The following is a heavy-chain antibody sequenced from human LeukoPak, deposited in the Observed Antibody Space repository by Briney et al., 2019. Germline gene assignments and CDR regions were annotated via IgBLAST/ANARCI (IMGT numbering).Heavy chain of an antibody. CDR2: ISYSGSTI. CDR3: ARYFSDTDWYFDL. Sequence: GGSLRLSCAASGFTFSDYYMSWLRQAPGKGLEWVSYISYSGSTIYYADSVKGRLTISRDNAKNSLYLQMNSLRAEDTAVYYCARYFSDTDWYFDLWGRGTLVTVSS. CDR1: GFTFSDYY. J-gene: IGHJ2*01. V-gene: IGHV3-11*01. D-gene: IGHD5-18*01.